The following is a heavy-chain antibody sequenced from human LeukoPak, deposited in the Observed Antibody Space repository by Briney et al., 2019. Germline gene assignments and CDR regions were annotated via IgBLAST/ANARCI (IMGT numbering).Heavy chain of an antibody. CDR3: AKHTHRIGPRIFDY. CDR1: GFTFSSSA. V-gene: IGHV3-23*01. J-gene: IGHJ4*02. CDR2: IDGGGGGT. Sequence: GGALRLSCAASGFTFSSSAMSWVRQAPGKGLEWVSCIDGGGGGTYYADSVRGRVTISRDNSKNTIYLQLNSLRAKATAIYYFAKHTHRIGPRIFDYWGQGTLVTVSS. D-gene: IGHD2-15*01.